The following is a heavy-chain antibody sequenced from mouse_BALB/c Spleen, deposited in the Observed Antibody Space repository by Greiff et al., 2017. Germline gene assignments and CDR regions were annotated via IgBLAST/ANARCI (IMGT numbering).Heavy chain of an antibody. Sequence: VQLKESGGGLVKPGGSLKLSCAASGFAFSSYDMSWVRQTPEKRLEWVAYISSGGGSTYYPDTVKGRFTISRDNAKNTLYLQMSSLKSEDTAMYYCARRTGTSYWYFDVWGAGTTVTVSS. CDR2: ISSGGGST. CDR3: ARRTGTSYWYFDV. V-gene: IGHV5-12-1*01. CDR1: GFAFSSYD. J-gene: IGHJ1*01. D-gene: IGHD4-1*01.